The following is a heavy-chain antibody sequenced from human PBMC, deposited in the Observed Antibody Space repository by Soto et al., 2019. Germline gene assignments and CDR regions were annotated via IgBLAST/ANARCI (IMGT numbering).Heavy chain of an antibody. J-gene: IGHJ4*02. CDR3: ARIYGEG. Sequence: EVQLVESGGGLVQPGGSLKLSCAASGFTFSGSAIHWVRQASGKGLEWVGRIRSKADSYTTAYSASVKGRFTISRDDSKVVSYLQMNSLKTDGTSVYYCARIYGEGWGQGTLVTVSS. CDR1: GFTFSGSA. V-gene: IGHV3-73*01. D-gene: IGHD4-17*01. CDR2: IRSKADSYTT.